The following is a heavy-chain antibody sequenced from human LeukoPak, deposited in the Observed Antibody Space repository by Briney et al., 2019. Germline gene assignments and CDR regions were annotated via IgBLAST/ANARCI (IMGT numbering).Heavy chain of an antibody. D-gene: IGHD1/OR15-1a*01. J-gene: IGHJ3*02. CDR3: ARGQEQGHDAFDI. V-gene: IGHV4-34*01. Sequence: PSETLSLTCAVYGGSFTGYYWSSIRQPPGKGLEWIGEINHSGSTNYNPSLKSRVTISVDTSKNQFSLKLSSVTAADTAVYYCARGQEQGHDAFDIWGQGTMVTVSS. CDR1: GGSFTGYY. CDR2: INHSGST.